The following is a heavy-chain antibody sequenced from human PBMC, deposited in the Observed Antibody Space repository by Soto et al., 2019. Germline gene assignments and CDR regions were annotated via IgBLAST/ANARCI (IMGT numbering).Heavy chain of an antibody. V-gene: IGHV3-23*01. Sequence: EVKLLESGGGLVQPGESLRLSCAASGFRFWTYSMSWVRQAPGKGLEWVSGISGDGSATSYGDSLKGRFTVSRDNSKDTLFLQMNTLRVEDTAVYYCAKTRLYDNNDYHRDGFDVWGPGTAVTVS. CDR2: ISGDGSAT. CDR1: GFRFWTYS. D-gene: IGHD5-12*01. CDR3: AKTRLYDNNDYHRDGFDV. J-gene: IGHJ3*01.